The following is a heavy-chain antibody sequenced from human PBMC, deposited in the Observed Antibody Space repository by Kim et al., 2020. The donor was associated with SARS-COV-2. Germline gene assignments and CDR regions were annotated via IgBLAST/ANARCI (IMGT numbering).Heavy chain of an antibody. CDR1: GYSFTSYW. CDR3: ARRSTGVGYYYYGMDV. J-gene: IGHJ6*02. V-gene: IGHV5-51*01. CDR2: IYPGDSDT. D-gene: IGHD1-26*01. Sequence: GESLKISCKGSGYSFTSYWIGWVRQMPGKGLEWMGIIYPGDSDTRYSPSFQGQVTISADKSISTAYLQWSSLKASDTAMYYCARRSTGVGYYYYGMDVWGQGTTVTVSS.